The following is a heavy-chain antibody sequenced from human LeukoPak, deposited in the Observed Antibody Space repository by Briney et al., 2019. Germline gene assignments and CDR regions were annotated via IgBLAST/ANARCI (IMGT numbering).Heavy chain of an antibody. V-gene: IGHV4-59*08. CDR3: ARQTSYDSSGYFIDY. J-gene: IGHJ4*02. CDR1: GGSISSYY. D-gene: IGHD3-22*01. CDR2: IYYSGST. Sequence: SETLSLTCTVSGGSISSYYWSWIRQPPGKGLEWIGYIYYSGSTNYNPSLKSRVTISVDTSKNQFSLKLSSVTAADTAVYYCARQTSYDSSGYFIDYWGQGTLVTVSS.